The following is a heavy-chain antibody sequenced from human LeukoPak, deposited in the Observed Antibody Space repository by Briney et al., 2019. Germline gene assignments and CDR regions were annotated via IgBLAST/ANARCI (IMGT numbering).Heavy chain of an antibody. J-gene: IGHJ4*02. CDR1: GSTFSSYA. Sequence: PGGSLRLSCAASGSTFSSYAMSWVRQAPGKGLEWVSAISGSGGSTYYADSVKGRFTISRDNSKNTLYLQMNSLRAEDTAVYYCVKDRCDRATCPEVWGQGTLVTVSS. CDR2: ISGSGGST. V-gene: IGHV3-23*01. D-gene: IGHD2-21*01. CDR3: VKDRCDRATCPEV.